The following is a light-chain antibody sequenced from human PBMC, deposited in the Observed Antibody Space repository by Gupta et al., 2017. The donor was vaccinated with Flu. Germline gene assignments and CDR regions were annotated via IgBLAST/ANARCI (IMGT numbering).Light chain of an antibody. CDR1: HSISTY. J-gene: IGKJ2*01. CDR3: QQSYSSPYT. CDR2: AAS. V-gene: IGKV1-39*01. Sequence: GDRVTITCRASHSISTYLNWYQQKPGKVPKVLIHAASSLQSGVSSSFSGSGSGTDFTLTISSLQPEDFATYYCQQSYSSPYTFGQGTKLEIK.